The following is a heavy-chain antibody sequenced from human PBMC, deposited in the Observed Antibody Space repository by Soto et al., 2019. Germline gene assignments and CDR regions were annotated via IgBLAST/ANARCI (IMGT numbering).Heavy chain of an antibody. CDR2: IIPIFGTA. D-gene: IGHD4-17*01. Sequence: ASVKVSCKASGGTFSSYAISWVRQAPGQGLEWMGGIIPIFGTANYAQKFQGRVTITADESTSTAYMELSSLRSEDTAVYYCARVRLPATTPLFDYWGQGTLVTVSS. CDR1: GGTFSSYA. CDR3: ARVRLPATTPLFDY. V-gene: IGHV1-69*13. J-gene: IGHJ4*02.